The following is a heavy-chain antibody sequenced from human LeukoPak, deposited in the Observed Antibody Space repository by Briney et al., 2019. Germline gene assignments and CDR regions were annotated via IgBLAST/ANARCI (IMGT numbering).Heavy chain of an antibody. CDR1: GYSFTNYW. J-gene: IGHJ5*02. D-gene: IGHD3-10*01. CDR3: ARQGGIDYYGSGSYLGWFDP. CDR2: IYPGDSDT. Sequence: GESLKISCKGSGYSFTNYWIGWVRQMPGKGLEWMGIIYPGDSDTIYSPSFQGQVTISADKSISTAYLQWSSLKASDTAMYYCARQGGIDYYGSGSYLGWFDPWGQGTLVTVSS. V-gene: IGHV5-51*01.